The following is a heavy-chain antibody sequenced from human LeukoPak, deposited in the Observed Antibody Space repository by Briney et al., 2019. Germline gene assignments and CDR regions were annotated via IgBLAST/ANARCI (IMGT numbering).Heavy chain of an antibody. Sequence: GGSLRLSCAASGFTFSTYAMSWVRQAPGKGLEWVSTIDTSGDNTYYADSVKGRFIISRDNPKNSLYLEMDSLRVEDTAVYYCAREYDYGDPGIDYWGQGALVTVSS. CDR3: AREYDYGDPGIDY. CDR1: GFTFSTYA. D-gene: IGHD4-17*01. CDR2: IDTSGDNT. J-gene: IGHJ4*02. V-gene: IGHV3-23*01.